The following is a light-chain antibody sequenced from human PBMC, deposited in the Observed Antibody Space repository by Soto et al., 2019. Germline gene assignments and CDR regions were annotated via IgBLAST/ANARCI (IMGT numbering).Light chain of an antibody. V-gene: IGKV3-20*01. Sequence: EIVLTQSPGTLSLSPGERATLSCRASQSVSSSYLAWYQQNPGQAPRLLIYGASSRATGVPDRFSGSGSGTDFTITISRLEPEDCAVYYCQQYGASPKTFGQGTKVEI. CDR3: QQYGASPKT. CDR1: QSVSSSY. CDR2: GAS. J-gene: IGKJ1*01.